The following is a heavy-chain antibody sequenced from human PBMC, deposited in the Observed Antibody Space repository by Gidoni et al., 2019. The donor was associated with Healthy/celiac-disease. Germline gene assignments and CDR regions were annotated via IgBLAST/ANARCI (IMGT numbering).Heavy chain of an antibody. CDR2: IYSGGST. J-gene: IGHJ6*02. Sequence: EVQLVESGGGLVQPGGSLRLSCAASGFTVSSNYMSLFRQAPGKGLEWVSVIYSGGSTYYADSVKGRFTISRHNSKNTLYLQMNSLRAEDTAVYYCARVIITMVRGVIRTPSVMDVWGQGTTVTVSS. CDR1: GFTVSSNY. CDR3: ARVIITMVRGVIRTPSVMDV. V-gene: IGHV3-53*04. D-gene: IGHD3-10*01.